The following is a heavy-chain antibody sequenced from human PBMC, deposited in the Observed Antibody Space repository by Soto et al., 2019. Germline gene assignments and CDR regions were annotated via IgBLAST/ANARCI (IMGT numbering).Heavy chain of an antibody. CDR1: GGSISSSSYY. CDR3: ARHDYGDYGANYYYYMDV. J-gene: IGHJ6*03. D-gene: IGHD4-17*01. CDR2: IYYSGST. V-gene: IGHV4-39*01. Sequence: SETLSLTCTVSGGSISSSSYYWGWIRQPPGKGLEWIGSIYYSGSTYYNPSLKSRVTISVDTSKNQFSLKLSSVIAADTAVYYCARHDYGDYGANYYYYMDVWGKGTTVTVSS.